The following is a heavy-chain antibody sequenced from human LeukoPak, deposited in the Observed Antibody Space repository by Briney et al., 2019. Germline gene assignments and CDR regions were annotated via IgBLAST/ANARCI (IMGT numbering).Heavy chain of an antibody. CDR2: ISSSGSTI. CDR1: GSTFSSYE. D-gene: IGHD6-19*01. V-gene: IGHV3-48*03. J-gene: IGHJ3*02. CDR3: ARDGKQWLSEIDAFDI. Sequence: GRSLTPSCAASGSTFSSYEMNCVSQAPGKWLEWVSYISSSGSTIYYADSVKGRFTISRDNAKNSLYLQMNSLRAEDTAVYYCARDGKQWLSEIDAFDIWGQGTMVTVSS.